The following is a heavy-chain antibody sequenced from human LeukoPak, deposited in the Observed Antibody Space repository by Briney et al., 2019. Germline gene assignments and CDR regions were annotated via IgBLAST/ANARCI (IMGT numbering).Heavy chain of an antibody. CDR1: GFTFGSYA. CDR2: ISAGGGGT. J-gene: IGHJ5*01. V-gene: IGHV3-23*01. D-gene: IGHD6-6*01. CDR3: VKTFQYSSNWYDY. Sequence: GSLRLSCATSGFTFGSYAMSWVRQAPGKGLEWVSSISAGGGGTSYADSVKGRITISRDNSKNTVYLQMNSLRAEDTAVYFCVKTFQYSSNWYDYWGQGTLVTVSS.